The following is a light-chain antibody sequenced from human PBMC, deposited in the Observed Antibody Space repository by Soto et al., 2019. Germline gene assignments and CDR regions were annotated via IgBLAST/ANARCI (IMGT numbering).Light chain of an antibody. J-gene: IGKJ5*01. Sequence: IVMTQSPATLSVSPGETASLSCRASQSAGNFLAWYQQKPGQAPRLLIYYISTRATGIPARFSGSGSGTEFTLTINSLQSEDFAVYYCQQYNNWPSSGQGTRLEIK. CDR1: QSAGNF. CDR3: QQYNNWPS. CDR2: YIS. V-gene: IGKV3D-15*01.